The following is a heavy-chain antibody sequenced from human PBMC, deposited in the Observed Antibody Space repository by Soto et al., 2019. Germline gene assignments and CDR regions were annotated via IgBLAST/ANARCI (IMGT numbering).Heavy chain of an antibody. V-gene: IGHV3-21*01. CDR3: ARDGVAVAGIDY. J-gene: IGHJ4*02. Sequence: PGGSLTLSCAASAFTFSSYSMNWVRQAPGKGLEWVSSISSSSSYIYYADSVKGRFTISRDNAKNSLYLQMNSLRAEDTAVYYCARDGVAVAGIDYWGQGTLVTVSS. CDR2: ISSSSSYI. CDR1: AFTFSSYS. D-gene: IGHD6-19*01.